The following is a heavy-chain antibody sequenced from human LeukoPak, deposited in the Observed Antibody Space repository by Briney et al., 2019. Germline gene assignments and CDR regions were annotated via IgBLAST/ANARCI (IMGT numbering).Heavy chain of an antibody. CDR1: GASITSYH. CDR3: AIGRKFGSCYAFAI. V-gene: IGHV4-4*07. CDR2: MFYSGNT. J-gene: IGHJ3*02. Sequence: SETLSLTCTVSGASITSYHWSWIRQPAGKGLEWIGRMFYSGNTDYNPSLKSRLTMSIDTSKNQFSLKLSSVAAADTAVYYCAIGRKFGSCYAFAIWGQGTVVIVSS. D-gene: IGHD2-15*01.